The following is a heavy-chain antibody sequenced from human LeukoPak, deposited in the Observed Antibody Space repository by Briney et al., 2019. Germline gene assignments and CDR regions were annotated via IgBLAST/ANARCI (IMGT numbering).Heavy chain of an antibody. CDR2: INHSGST. D-gene: IGHD3-9*01. CDR1: GGSFSGYY. CDR3: AGTYYDISTGYRY. J-gene: IGHJ4*02. Sequence: PSETLSLTCAVYGGSFSGYYWSWIRQPPGKGLEWIGEINHSGSTNYNPSLKSRVTISVDTSKNQFSLKLSSVTAADTAVYYCAGTYYDISTGYRYWGQGTLVTVSS. V-gene: IGHV4-34*01.